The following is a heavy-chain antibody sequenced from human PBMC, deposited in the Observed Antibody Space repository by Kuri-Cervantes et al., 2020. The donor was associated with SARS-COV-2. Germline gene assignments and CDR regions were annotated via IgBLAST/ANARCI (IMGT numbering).Heavy chain of an antibody. CDR2: IKQDGGEK. CDR3: AYSTSLDY. V-gene: IGHV3-7*01. CDR1: GFTFSSYW. Sequence: GGSLRVSCAASGFTFSSYWMSWVRQAPGKGLEWVANIKQDGGEKYYVGSVEGRFTISRDNGKNSLYLQMNSLRAEDTAVYYCAYSTSLDYWGQGTLVTVSS. D-gene: IGHD2-2*01. J-gene: IGHJ4*02.